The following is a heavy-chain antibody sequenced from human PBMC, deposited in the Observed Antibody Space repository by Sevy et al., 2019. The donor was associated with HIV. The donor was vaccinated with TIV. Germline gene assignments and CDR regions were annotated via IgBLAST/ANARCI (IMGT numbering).Heavy chain of an antibody. CDR1: GFTFSNAW. CDR2: IKSKTDGGTT. Sequence: GGSLRLSCAASGFTFSNAWMSWVRQAPGKGLEWVGCIKSKTDGGTTDYAAPVKGRFTISRDDSKNTLYLQMNSLKTEDTAVYYCTTDGIVEMATITSGYWAQGTLVTVSS. V-gene: IGHV3-15*01. CDR3: TTDGIVEMATITSGY. J-gene: IGHJ4*02. D-gene: IGHD5-12*01.